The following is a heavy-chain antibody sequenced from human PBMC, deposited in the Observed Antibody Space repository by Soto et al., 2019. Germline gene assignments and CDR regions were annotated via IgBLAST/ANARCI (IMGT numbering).Heavy chain of an antibody. J-gene: IGHJ4*02. Sequence: GASVKVSCKASGYTFTSYGISWVRQAPGQGLEWMGRISPFNGNTNYAQKLQGRVTMTTDKSTSTAYMELSSLRSEDTAVYYCAREAFEQLDFDYWGQGTLVTVSS. CDR2: ISPFNGNT. CDR1: GYTFTSYG. V-gene: IGHV1-18*01. CDR3: AREAFEQLDFDY. D-gene: IGHD6-13*01.